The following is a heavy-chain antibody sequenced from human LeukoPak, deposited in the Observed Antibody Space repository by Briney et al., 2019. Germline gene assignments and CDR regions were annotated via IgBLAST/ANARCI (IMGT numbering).Heavy chain of an antibody. J-gene: IGHJ1*01. V-gene: IGHV3-23*01. CDR1: GFTFSSYT. CDR2: ISGSGGST. Sequence: PGGSLRLSCAASGFTFSSYTMSWVRQAPGKGLEWVSAISGSGGSTYYADSVKGRFTISRDNSKNTLYLQINSLRAEDTAVYYCAKTSGWYRVGYFQHWGQGTLVTVSS. CDR3: AKTSGWYRVGYFQH. D-gene: IGHD6-19*01.